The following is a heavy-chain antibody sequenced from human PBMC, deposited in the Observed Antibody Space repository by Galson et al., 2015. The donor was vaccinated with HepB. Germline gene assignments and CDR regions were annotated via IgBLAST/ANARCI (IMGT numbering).Heavy chain of an antibody. Sequence: SLRLSCAASGFTVSSNYMSWVRQAPGKGLEWVSVIYSGGSTYYADSVKGRFTISRDNAKNSLYLQMNSLRDEDTAVYYCARATTISTHGSYGMDVWGQGTTVTVSS. J-gene: IGHJ6*02. CDR1: GFTVSSNY. CDR2: IYSGGST. D-gene: IGHD4-11*01. CDR3: ARATTISTHGSYGMDV. V-gene: IGHV3-66*01.